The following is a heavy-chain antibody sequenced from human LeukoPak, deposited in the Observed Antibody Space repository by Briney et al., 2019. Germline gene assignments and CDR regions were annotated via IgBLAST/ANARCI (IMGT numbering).Heavy chain of an antibody. D-gene: IGHD6-19*01. CDR3: AIISLYSSGWYYFDY. J-gene: IGHJ4*02. CDR1: GGTFSSYA. V-gene: IGHV1-69*04. Sequence: ASVKVSCKASGGTFSSYAISWVRQAPGQGLEWMGRIIPILGIANYAQKLQGRVTMTTDTSTSTAYMELRSLRSDDTAVYYCAIISLYSSGWYYFDYWGQGTLVTVSS. CDR2: IIPILGIA.